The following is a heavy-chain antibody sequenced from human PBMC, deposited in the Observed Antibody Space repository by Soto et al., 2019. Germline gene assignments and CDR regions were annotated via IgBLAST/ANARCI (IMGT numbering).Heavy chain of an antibody. CDR3: ARGFGSSSWDY. CDR1: GGPISSGDNF. Sequence: SETLSLTCSVSGGPISSGDNFWSWIRQYPGKGLEWIGFIYHSGSTYYNPSLKSRVTISVDTSKKQFSLNLSSVTAADTAVYYCARGFGSSSWDYWGQGTPVTVSS. V-gene: IGHV4-31*02. CDR2: IYHSGST. D-gene: IGHD6-13*01. J-gene: IGHJ4*02.